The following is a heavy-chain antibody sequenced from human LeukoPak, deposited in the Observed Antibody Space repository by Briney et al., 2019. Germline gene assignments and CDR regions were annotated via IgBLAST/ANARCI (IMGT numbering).Heavy chain of an antibody. CDR3: AKRGVVIRVILVGFHKEAYYFDS. J-gene: IGHJ4*02. Sequence: GGSLRLPCAVSGITLSNYGMSWVRQAPGKGLEWVAGISDSGGRTNYADSVKGGFTISRDNPKNTLYLQMNSLRAEDTAVYFCAKRGVVIRVILVGFHKEAYYFDSWGQGALVTVSS. V-gene: IGHV3-23*01. D-gene: IGHD3-22*01. CDR2: ISDSGGRT. CDR1: GITLSNYG.